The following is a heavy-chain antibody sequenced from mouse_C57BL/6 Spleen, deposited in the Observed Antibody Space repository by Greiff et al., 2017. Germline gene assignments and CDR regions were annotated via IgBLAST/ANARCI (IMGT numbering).Heavy chain of an antibody. Sequence: EVMLVESGGGLVQPKGSLKLSCAASGFSFNTYAMNWVRQAPGKGLEWVARIRSKSNNYATYYADSVKDRFTISRDDSESMLYLQMNNLKTEDTAMYYCVRHDDYDGAWFAYWGQGTLVTVSA. CDR2: IRSKSNNYAT. D-gene: IGHD2-4*01. V-gene: IGHV10-1*01. CDR1: GFSFNTYA. J-gene: IGHJ3*01. CDR3: VRHDDYDGAWFAY.